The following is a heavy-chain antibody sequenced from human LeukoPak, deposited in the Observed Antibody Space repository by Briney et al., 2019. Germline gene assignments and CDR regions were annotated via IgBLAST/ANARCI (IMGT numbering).Heavy chain of an antibody. Sequence: NPSETLSLTCTVSGASISNNDYYWGWIRQPPGKGLEWIGSISYSGSTYYNPSLKSRVTISVDTSKIQFSLNLTSVTAADTAVFYCARLIGYQTAQIDPWGQGTLVTVSS. J-gene: IGHJ5*02. CDR2: ISYSGST. D-gene: IGHD2-2*01. CDR1: GASISNNDYY. CDR3: ARLIGYQTAQIDP. V-gene: IGHV4-39*01.